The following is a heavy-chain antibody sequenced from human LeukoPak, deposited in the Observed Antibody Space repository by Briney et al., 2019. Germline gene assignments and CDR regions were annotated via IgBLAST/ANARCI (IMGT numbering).Heavy chain of an antibody. D-gene: IGHD3-10*01. J-gene: IGHJ4*02. CDR1: GFTFSTYG. Sequence: GRSLRLSCAASGFTFSTYGMHWVRQAPGKGLEWVSYISGTTNNIHYADSVKGRFTISRDNAKNSLYLQMNSLRAEDTAVYYCARRGSGVSPNFDYWGQGTLVTVSS. CDR2: ISGTTNNI. V-gene: IGHV3-48*04. CDR3: ARRGSGVSPNFDY.